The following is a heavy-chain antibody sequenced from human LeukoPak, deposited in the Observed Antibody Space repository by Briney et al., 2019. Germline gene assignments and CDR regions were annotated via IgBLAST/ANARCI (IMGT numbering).Heavy chain of an antibody. J-gene: IGHJ4*02. CDR2: ISGSGGST. CDR1: GFTFSSYG. Sequence: GGSLRLSCAASGFTFSSYGMSWVRQAPGKGLEWVSAISGSGGSTYYADSVKGRFTISRDNSKNTLYLQMNSLRAEDTAVYYCARRGSSWSLFDYWGQGTLVTVSS. CDR3: ARRGSSWSLFDY. D-gene: IGHD6-13*01. V-gene: IGHV3-23*01.